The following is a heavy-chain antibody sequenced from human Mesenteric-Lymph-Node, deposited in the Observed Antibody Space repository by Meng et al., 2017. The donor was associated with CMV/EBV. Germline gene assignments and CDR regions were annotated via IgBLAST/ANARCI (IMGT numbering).Heavy chain of an antibody. CDR1: GFTFSSYG. D-gene: IGHD3-3*01. V-gene: IGHV3-30*02. CDR3: ATRTRSNY. Sequence: GESLKISCAASGFTFSSYGMHWVRQAPGKGLEWVAFIRYDGSNKYYADSVKGRFTISRDNSKNTLYLQMNSLRAEDTAVYYCATRTRSNYWGQGTLVTVSS. J-gene: IGHJ4*02. CDR2: IRYDGSNK.